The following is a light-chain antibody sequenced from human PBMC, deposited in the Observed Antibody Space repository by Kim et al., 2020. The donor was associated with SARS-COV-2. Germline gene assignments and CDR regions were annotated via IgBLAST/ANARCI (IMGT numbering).Light chain of an antibody. Sequence: SVSPGQTASITCSGDKLGDKYACWYQQKPGQPPVLVIYQDSKRPSGIPERFSGSNSGNTATLTISGTQAMDEADYYCQAWDSSIVVFGGGTKLTVL. CDR1: KLGDKY. J-gene: IGLJ2*01. V-gene: IGLV3-1*01. CDR3: QAWDSSIVV. CDR2: QDS.